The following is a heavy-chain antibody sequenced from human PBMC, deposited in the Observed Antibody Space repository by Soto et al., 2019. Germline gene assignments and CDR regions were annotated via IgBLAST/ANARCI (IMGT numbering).Heavy chain of an antibody. J-gene: IGHJ5*02. D-gene: IGHD2-15*01. V-gene: IGHV3-15*01. CDR2: IKSKSDGGTT. CDR3: TTDLWRIAVVVGSTGHFNP. Sequence: GSLRLSCAASVFTFSDAWMSWVRQAPGKGLDWVGRIKSKSDGGTTEYAAPVRGRFTISRDDSKNTLYLQMNGLKTEDTAVYYCTTDLWRIAVVVGSTGHFNPWGQGTPVTVSS. CDR1: VFTFSDAW.